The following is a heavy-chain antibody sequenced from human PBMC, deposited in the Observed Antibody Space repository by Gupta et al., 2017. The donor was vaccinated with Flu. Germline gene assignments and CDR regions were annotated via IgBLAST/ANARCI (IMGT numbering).Heavy chain of an antibody. V-gene: IGHV4-39*01. J-gene: IGHJ4*02. D-gene: IGHD1-20*01. CDR2: LYYHGST. CDR1: DGSVSSRSYY. CDR3: ARQYNWNYFDH. Sequence: QVLLQESGPRLIKPSETLSLTCTVPDGSVSSRSYYWGWIRQPPGKGLEWIGSLYYHGSTYYTPSLESRLTISVDTSKNEFSLKLSSVTAADTAVYYCARQYNWNYFDHWGQGCLVAVSS.